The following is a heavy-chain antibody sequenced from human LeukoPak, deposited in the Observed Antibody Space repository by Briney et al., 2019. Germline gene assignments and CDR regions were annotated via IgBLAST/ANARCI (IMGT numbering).Heavy chain of an antibody. D-gene: IGHD5-18*01. V-gene: IGHV4-39*07. J-gene: IGHJ4*02. Sequence: SETLSLTCTVSGGFISSRSYYWGWIRQPPGKGLEWIGSIYYSGITYYNPSLKSRVTISVDTSKNQFSLKLSSVTAADTAVYYCAREDTDMAPGFDYWGQGTLVTVSS. CDR3: AREDTDMAPGFDY. CDR2: IYYSGIT. CDR1: GGFISSRSYY.